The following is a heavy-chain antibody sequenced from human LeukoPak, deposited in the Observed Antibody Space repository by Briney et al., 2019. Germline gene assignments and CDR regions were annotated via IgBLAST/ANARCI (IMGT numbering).Heavy chain of an antibody. CDR3: AKYHPAMGAFDI. V-gene: IGHV3-9*01. Sequence: PGRSLRLSCAASGFTFDDYAMHWVRQAPGKGLEWVSGISWNSGSIGYADSVKGRFTISRDNAKNSLYLQMNSLRAEDTALYYCAKYHPAMGAFDIWAKGQWSPSLQ. CDR1: GFTFDDYA. J-gene: IGHJ3*02. CDR2: ISWNSGSI. D-gene: IGHD2-2*01.